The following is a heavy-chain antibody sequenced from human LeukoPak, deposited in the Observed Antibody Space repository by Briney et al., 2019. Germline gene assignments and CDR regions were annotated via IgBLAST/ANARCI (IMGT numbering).Heavy chain of an antibody. V-gene: IGHV3-33*01. CDR2: IWCDGSNK. CDR1: GFTFSSYG. CDR3: ARGLVYNGRLDH. J-gene: IGHJ4*02. Sequence: GRSLRLSCAASGFTFSSYGMHWVRQAPGKGLEWVAGIWCDGSNKYYADSVKGRFTISRDNAKNSLYLQMNSLRAEDTALYYCARGLVYNGRLDHWGQGTLVTVSS. D-gene: IGHD1-26*01.